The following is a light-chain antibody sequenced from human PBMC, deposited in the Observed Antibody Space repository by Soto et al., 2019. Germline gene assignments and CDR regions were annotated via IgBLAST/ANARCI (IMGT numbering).Light chain of an antibody. CDR2: RAS. CDR3: QQYNNWPPRWT. J-gene: IGKJ1*01. Sequence: EIVMTQAPATLSVSPGERPTLSCRASQFLSDKLAWYQHKRGQAPXXLXXRASTRATGIPTRFSGSVSVKEFTRNISRLQSEEFAGYYGQQYNNWPPRWTFGQGTKVEIK. CDR1: QFLSDK. V-gene: IGKV3-15*01.